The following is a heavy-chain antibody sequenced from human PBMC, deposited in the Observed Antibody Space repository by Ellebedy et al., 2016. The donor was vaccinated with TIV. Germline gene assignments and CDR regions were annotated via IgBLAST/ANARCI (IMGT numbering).Heavy chain of an antibody. V-gene: IGHV3-66*01. Sequence: PGGSLRLSCAASGFTVSSNYMSWVRQAPGKGPEWVSVIYSGGSTYYADSVKGRFTISRDNSKNTLYLQMNSLRAEDTAVYFCGRSGYCTSTSCQSRLDYWGQGTLVTVSS. CDR2: IYSGGST. J-gene: IGHJ4*02. CDR1: GFTVSSNY. D-gene: IGHD2-2*01. CDR3: GRSGYCTSTSCQSRLDY.